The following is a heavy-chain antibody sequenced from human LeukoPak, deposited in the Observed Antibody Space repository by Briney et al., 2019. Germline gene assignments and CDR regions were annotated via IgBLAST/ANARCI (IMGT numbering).Heavy chain of an antibody. CDR2: INPSGGST. J-gene: IGHJ3*02. V-gene: IGHV1-46*01. CDR3: ARAVAGTDAFDI. D-gene: IGHD6-19*01. CDR1: GYTFTSYY. Sequence: ASVTVSCKASGYTFTSYYMHWVRQAPGQGLEWMGIINPSGGSTSYAQKFQGRVTMTRDTSTSTVYMELSSLRSEDTAVYYCARAVAGTDAFDIWGQGTMVTVSS.